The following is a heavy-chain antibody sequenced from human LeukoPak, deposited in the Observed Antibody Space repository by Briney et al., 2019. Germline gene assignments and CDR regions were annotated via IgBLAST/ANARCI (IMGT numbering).Heavy chain of an antibody. CDR2: NNPNSGGT. V-gene: IGHV1-2*06. D-gene: IGHD2-2*01. CDR3: AREKVRQSGMDV. J-gene: IGHJ6*02. Sequence: ASVKVSCKASGYTFTGYYMHWVRQAPGQGLEWMGRNNPNSGGTNYAQKFQGRVTMTRDTSISTAYMELSRLRSDDTAVYYCAREKVRQSGMDVWGQGTTVTVSS. CDR1: GYTFTGYY.